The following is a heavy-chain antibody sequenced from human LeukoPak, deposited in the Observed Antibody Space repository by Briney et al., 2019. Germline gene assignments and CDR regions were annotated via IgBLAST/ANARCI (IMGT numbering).Heavy chain of an antibody. Sequence: GASVKVSCKASGGTFTSYAISWVRQAPGQGLEWMGGIIPIFGTANYAQKFQGRVTTTADESTSTAYMELSSLRSEDTAVYYCARGRSGNYYYYGMDVWGQGTTVTVSS. CDR3: ARGRSGNYYYYGMDV. D-gene: IGHD2-15*01. CDR1: GGTFTSYA. V-gene: IGHV1-69*13. CDR2: IIPIFGTA. J-gene: IGHJ6*02.